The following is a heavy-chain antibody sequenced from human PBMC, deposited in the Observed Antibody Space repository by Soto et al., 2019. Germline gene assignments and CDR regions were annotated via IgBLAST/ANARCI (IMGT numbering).Heavy chain of an antibody. CDR2: IYCDDDK. CDR3: AHRREPTSGSYYRDY. D-gene: IGHD3-10*01. V-gene: IGHV2-5*02. Sequence: QITLKESGPTLVKPTQTLTLTCTFSGFSLSTSGVGVGWIRQPPGKALEWLALIYCDDDKRYSPSLKSRLTITKDTSKNQVVLTMTNMDPVDTATYYCAHRREPTSGSYYRDYWGQGTLVTVSS. CDR1: GFSLSTSGVG. J-gene: IGHJ4*02.